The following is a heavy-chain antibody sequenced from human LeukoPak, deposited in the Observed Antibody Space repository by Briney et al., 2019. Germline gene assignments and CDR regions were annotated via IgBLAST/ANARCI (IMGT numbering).Heavy chain of an antibody. CDR1: GGTFSSYA. CDR3: AREPLGRHYYYGMDV. Sequence: SVNVSFKASGGTFSSYAISWVRQAPGQGLEWMGGIIPIFGTANYAQKFQGRVTITADESTSTAYMELSSLRSEDTAVYYCAREPLGRHYYYGMDVWGQGTTVTVSS. CDR2: IIPIFGTA. V-gene: IGHV1-69*13. D-gene: IGHD7-27*01. J-gene: IGHJ6*02.